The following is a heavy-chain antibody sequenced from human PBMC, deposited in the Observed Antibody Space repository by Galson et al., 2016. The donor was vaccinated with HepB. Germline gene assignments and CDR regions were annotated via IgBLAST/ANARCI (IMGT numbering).Heavy chain of an antibody. Sequence: TLSLTCAVYGGSFSDYYWTWIRQPPGKGLEWIGEINHSGSTNYNPSLKSRVTISVDTSKNQFSLKLSSVTAADTAVYYCARGDNPDYGDYASAYYYMDVWGKGTTVTVSS. CDR3: ARGDNPDYGDYASAYYYMDV. CDR2: INHSGST. CDR1: GGSFSDYY. V-gene: IGHV4-34*01. D-gene: IGHD4-17*01. J-gene: IGHJ6*03.